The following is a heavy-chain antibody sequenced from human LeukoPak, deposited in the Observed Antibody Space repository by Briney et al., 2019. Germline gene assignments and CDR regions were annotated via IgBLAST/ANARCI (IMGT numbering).Heavy chain of an antibody. CDR2: INPNSGDT. D-gene: IGHD2-2*03. Sequence: ASVRVSCKASGYTLTEYYMHWVRQAPGQGLEWMGWINPNSGDTNYAQKFQGWVTMTRDTSISTAYMELSRLRSDDTAVYYCAKMDIVVVPAANFVTQTSPHSGDYWGQGTLVTVSS. J-gene: IGHJ4*02. V-gene: IGHV1-2*04. CDR3: AKMDIVVVPAANFVTQTSPHSGDY. CDR1: GYTLTEYY.